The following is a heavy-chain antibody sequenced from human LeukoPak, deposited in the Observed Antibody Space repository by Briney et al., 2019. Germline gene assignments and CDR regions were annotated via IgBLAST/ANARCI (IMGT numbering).Heavy chain of an antibody. D-gene: IGHD6-19*01. CDR3: ARIKYSSGLYYFDY. V-gene: IGHV4-59*12. CDR2: IYYSGST. CDR1: GGSISSYY. J-gene: IGHJ4*02. Sequence: SETLSLTCTVSGGSISSYYWSWIRQPPGKGLEWIGYIYYSGSTNYNPSLKSRVTISVDRSKNQFSLKLSSVTAADTAVYYCARIKYSSGLYYFDYWGQGTLVTVSS.